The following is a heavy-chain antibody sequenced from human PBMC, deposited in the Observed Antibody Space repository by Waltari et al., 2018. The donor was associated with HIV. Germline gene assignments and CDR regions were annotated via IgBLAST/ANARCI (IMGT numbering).Heavy chain of an antibody. J-gene: IGHJ6*02. D-gene: IGHD3-3*01. CDR3: AKDWRSGYYTGRSYALDV. V-gene: IGHV3-30*18. CDR2: VSYAGIA. Sequence: QVQLVESGGGVVQPGRSLRLSCAASGFTFSNYDMHWVRQAPGRGLGWVAVVSYAGIAYYADSRRGRFTISRDTPEDTLYLQINSLRADDTAVYYCAKDWRSGYYTGRSYALDVWGQGTTVTVSS. CDR1: GFTFSNYD.